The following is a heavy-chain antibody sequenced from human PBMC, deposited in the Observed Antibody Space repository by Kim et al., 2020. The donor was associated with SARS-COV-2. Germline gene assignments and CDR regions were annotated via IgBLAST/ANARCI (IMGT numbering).Heavy chain of an antibody. D-gene: IGHD1-26*01. Sequence: GGSLRLSCEASGFNLSTHTMDWVRQAPGKGLEWVSSISSRSSYIYYADSVKGRFTISRDNAKNLVYLQMNSLRAEDTALYYCSGGITKFYYYYSMDVWGHGTTVTVSS. CDR1: GFNLSTHT. V-gene: IGHV3-21*06. CDR3: SGGITKFYYYYSMDV. CDR2: ISSRSSYI. J-gene: IGHJ6*02.